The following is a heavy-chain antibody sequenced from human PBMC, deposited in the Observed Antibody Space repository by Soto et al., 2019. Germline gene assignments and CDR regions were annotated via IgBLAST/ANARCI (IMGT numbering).Heavy chain of an antibody. CDR2: IKSKIDGGTT. V-gene: IGHV3-15*07. J-gene: IGHJ4*01. CDR3: TTDSHFTMKLVRFDY. CDR1: GFTFTTAW. D-gene: IGHD3-22*01. Sequence: EVQLVESGGGLVEPGGSLRLSCAASGFTFTTAWINWVRQAPGKGLEWVGRIKSKIDGGTTDFAAPVKGRFAISRDDSRNMVYFQMNSQEIEDTAVYYCTTDSHFTMKLVRFDYWGLGPLVTVSS.